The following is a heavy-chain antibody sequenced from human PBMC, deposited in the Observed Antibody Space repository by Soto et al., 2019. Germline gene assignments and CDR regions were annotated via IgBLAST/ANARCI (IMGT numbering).Heavy chain of an antibody. CDR2: INAGNGNT. J-gene: IGHJ3*02. D-gene: IGHD2-8*01. CDR3: ASPHEWDAFDI. Sequence: ASVKVSCKASGYTFTSHAIHWVRQAPGQRLEWMGWINAGNGNTKYSQKFQGRVTITRDTSASTAYMELSSLRSEDTAVYYCASPHEWDAFDIWGQGTMVTVSS. V-gene: IGHV1-3*01. CDR1: GYTFTSHA.